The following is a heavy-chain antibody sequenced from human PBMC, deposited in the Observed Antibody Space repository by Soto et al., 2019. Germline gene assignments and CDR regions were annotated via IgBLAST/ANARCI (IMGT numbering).Heavy chain of an antibody. CDR1: GYTFTSYD. CDR2: MNPNSGNT. CDR3: ARGRYCSSTSCYYYYYYGMDV. V-gene: IGHV1-8*01. Sequence: ASVKVSCKASGYTFTSYDINWVRQATGQGLEWMGWMNPNSGNTGYAQKFQGRVTMTRNTSISTAYMELSSLRSEDMAVYYCARGRYCSSTSCYYYYYYGMDVWGQGTTVTVSS. J-gene: IGHJ6*02. D-gene: IGHD2-2*01.